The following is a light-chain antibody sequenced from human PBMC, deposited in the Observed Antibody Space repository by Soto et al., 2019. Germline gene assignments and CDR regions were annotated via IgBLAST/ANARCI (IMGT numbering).Light chain of an antibody. CDR2: GAS. CDR3: QQYSSSSST. J-gene: IGKJ1*01. V-gene: IGKV3-20*01. Sequence: EIVLTQSPGTLSLSPGERATLSCRASQSVSSSFLAWYQQKPGQAPRLLIYGASSRATGIPARFSGSGSGTDFTLTISRLEPEDFAVYYCQQYSSSSSTFGQGTKVDI. CDR1: QSVSSSF.